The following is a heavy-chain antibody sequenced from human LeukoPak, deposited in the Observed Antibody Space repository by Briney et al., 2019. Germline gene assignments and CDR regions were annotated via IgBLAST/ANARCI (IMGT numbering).Heavy chain of an antibody. D-gene: IGHD6-19*01. CDR1: GGSISSSSYY. Sequence: PSETLSLTCTVSGGSISSSSYYWGWIRQPPGKGLEWIGSIYYSGSTYYNPSLKSRVTISVDTSKNQFSLKLSSVTAADTAVYYCARHRIAVYSDAFDIWGQGAMVTVSS. V-gene: IGHV4-39*01. J-gene: IGHJ3*02. CDR2: IYYSGST. CDR3: ARHRIAVYSDAFDI.